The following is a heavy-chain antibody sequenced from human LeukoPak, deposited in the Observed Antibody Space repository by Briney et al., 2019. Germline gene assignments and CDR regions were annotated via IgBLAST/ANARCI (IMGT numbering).Heavy chain of an antibody. CDR1: GLTFHTYS. Sequence: PGGSLRLSCAASGLTFHTYSMNWVRQAPGKGLEWVSYISTSSSTIYYADSVKGRFTISRDNAKNSLYLQMHGLRGDDTATYFCATAPNSYYYYMDFWGKGTTVTVSS. J-gene: IGHJ6*03. CDR2: ISTSSSTI. CDR3: ATAPNSYYYYMDF. V-gene: IGHV3-48*01.